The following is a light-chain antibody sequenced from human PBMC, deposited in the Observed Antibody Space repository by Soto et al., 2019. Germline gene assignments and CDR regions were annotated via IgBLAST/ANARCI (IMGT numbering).Light chain of an antibody. CDR1: QSISSW. Sequence: DIQMTQSPSTLSASVGDRVTITCRASQSISSWLAWYQQKPGKAPNLLIYDASSFESGVPSRFSVSGSGTEFTLTISSLQPDDFATYYCQQYNSYSRLTFGGGTKVEIK. V-gene: IGKV1-5*01. CDR3: QQYNSYSRLT. CDR2: DAS. J-gene: IGKJ4*01.